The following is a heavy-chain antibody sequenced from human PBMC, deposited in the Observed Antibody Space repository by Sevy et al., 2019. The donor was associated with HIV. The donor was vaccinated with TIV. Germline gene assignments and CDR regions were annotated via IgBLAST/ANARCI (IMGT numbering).Heavy chain of an antibody. D-gene: IGHD3-3*01. Sequence: SDTLSLTCTVSDGSISSSSYYWGWIRQPPGKGLEWIGSIYYSGSTYYNPSLKSRVTISVDTSKNQFSLKLSSVTAADTAVYYCARQGSPDDFWSGYYTGPDWFDPWGQGTLVTVSS. CDR3: ARQGSPDDFWSGYYTGPDWFDP. CDR2: IYYSGST. CDR1: DGSISSSSYY. V-gene: IGHV4-39*01. J-gene: IGHJ5*02.